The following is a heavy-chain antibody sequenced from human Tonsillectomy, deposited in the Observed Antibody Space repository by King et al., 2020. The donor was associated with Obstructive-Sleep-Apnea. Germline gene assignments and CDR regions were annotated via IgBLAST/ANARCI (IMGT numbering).Heavy chain of an antibody. V-gene: IGHV4-31*03. Sequence: VQLQESGPGLVKPSQTLSLTCTVSGGSISSVGYYWSWIRQHPGKGLEWIGYIYYSGSTYYNPSLKSRVTISVDTSKNQFSLKRSSVTAADTAGYYCAGGAMTLGAFDIWGQGTMVTVSS. CDR3: AGGAMTLGAFDI. CDR2: IYYSGST. CDR1: GGSISSVGYY. J-gene: IGHJ3*02. D-gene: IGHD2-2*01.